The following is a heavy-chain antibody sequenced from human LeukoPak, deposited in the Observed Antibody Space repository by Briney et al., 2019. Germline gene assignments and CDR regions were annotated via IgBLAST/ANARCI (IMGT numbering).Heavy chain of an antibody. CDR1: GGTLSSYA. D-gene: IGHD4-11*01. CDR2: IIPIFGTA. Sequence: SVKVSCKASGGTLSSYAISWVRQAPGQGLEWMGGIIPIFGTANYAQKFQGRVTITADKSTSTAYMELSSLRSEDTAFYYCARATITTFNWFDPWGQGTLVTVSS. J-gene: IGHJ5*02. CDR3: ARATITTFNWFDP. V-gene: IGHV1-69*06.